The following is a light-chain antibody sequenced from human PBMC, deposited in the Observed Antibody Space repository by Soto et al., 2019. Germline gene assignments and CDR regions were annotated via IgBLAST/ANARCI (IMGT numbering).Light chain of an antibody. V-gene: IGLV2-14*01. CDR3: SSFTSSRTYV. Sequence: QAVVTQPASVSGSPGQSITISCTGTSSDVGGYNLVSWYQQHPAKAPKLMIYEVNNRPSGVSNRFSGSKSGNTASLTISGLQAEDEADYYCSSFTSSRTYVFGAGTKVTVL. CDR2: EVN. CDR1: SSDVGGYNL. J-gene: IGLJ1*01.